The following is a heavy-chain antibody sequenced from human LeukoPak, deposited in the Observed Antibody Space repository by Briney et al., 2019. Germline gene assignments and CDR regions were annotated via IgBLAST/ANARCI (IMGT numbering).Heavy chain of an antibody. J-gene: IGHJ4*02. Sequence: GGSLRLSCAVSGFTFRSYTMNWVRQAPGKGLEWVSSISGSNTYIEYADSVKGRFTISRDNANNSLYLQMNSLRAEDTALYYCAKGRAYYYFDYWGQGTLVTVSS. D-gene: IGHD2-8*01. CDR1: GFTFRSYT. CDR2: ISGSNTYI. V-gene: IGHV3-21*04. CDR3: AKGRAYYYFDY.